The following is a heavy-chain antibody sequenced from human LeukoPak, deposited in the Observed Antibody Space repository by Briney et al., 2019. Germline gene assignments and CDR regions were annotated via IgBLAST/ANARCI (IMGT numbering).Heavy chain of an antibody. CDR3: TWLYSDAFNI. CDR1: GVLFNNAW. V-gene: IGHV3-15*01. CDR2: IKGKSAGGTT. Sequence: TGGSLRLSCAVSGVLFNNAWMSWVRQAPGKGLEWVGRIKGKSAGGTTDYAAPVKGRFTILKDDSENTLYLQMNSLTTEDTAVYYCTWLYSDAFNIWGQGTMVTVSS. J-gene: IGHJ3*02. D-gene: IGHD2-15*01.